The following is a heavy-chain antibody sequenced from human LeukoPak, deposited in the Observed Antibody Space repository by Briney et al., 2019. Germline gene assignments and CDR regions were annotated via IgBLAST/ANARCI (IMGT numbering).Heavy chain of an antibody. CDR3: ALLGSKLLWRIDY. CDR1: GFNFVDYA. CDR2: ISYNSGTI. Sequence: PGRSLRLSCAASGFNFVDYAMHWVRQVPGKGLEWVSGISYNSGTIVYADSVKGRFNISRDNSENTLYLLMNSLRGEDTAIYYCALLGSKLLWRIDYWGQGTLVTVSS. V-gene: IGHV3-9*01. D-gene: IGHD3-10*01. J-gene: IGHJ4*02.